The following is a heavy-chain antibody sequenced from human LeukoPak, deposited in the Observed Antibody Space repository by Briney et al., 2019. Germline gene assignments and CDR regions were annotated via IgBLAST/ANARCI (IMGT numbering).Heavy chain of an antibody. D-gene: IGHD1-26*01. CDR1: GFTFSSYW. CDR3: ARDTVGANFDY. V-gene: IGHV3-7*01. J-gene: IGHJ4*02. CDR2: IKQDGSER. Sequence: PGGSLRLSCAASGFTFSSYWMSWVRQAPGKGLEWVANIKQDGSERYYVDSVKGRFTISRDNAKNSLYLQMNSLRAEDTAVYYCARDTVGANFDYWGQGTLVTVSS.